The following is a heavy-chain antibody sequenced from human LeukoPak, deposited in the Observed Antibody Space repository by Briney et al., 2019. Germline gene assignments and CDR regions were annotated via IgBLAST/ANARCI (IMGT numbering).Heavy chain of an antibody. Sequence: PGGSLRLSCATSGFSFTDYPMNWVRQAPGKGLEWISNIRTTAEGAKYAYYADSVKSRVTISRDDGKNTLYLHMNSLRDDDTAVYYCATDQRYAFDYGGQGILVTVSS. CDR1: GFSFTDYP. V-gene: IGHV3-48*02. J-gene: IGHJ4*02. CDR2: IRTTAEGAKYA. D-gene: IGHD3-9*01. CDR3: ATDQRYAFDY.